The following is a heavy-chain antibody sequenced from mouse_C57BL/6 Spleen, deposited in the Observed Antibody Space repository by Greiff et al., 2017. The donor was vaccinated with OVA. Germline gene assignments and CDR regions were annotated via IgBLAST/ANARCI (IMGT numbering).Heavy chain of an antibody. D-gene: IGHD2-2*01. V-gene: IGHV1-22*01. CDR3: ARAYGYSYYYAMDY. CDR2: INPNNGGT. Sequence: VQLKQSGPELVKPGASVKMSCKASGYTFTDYNMHWVKQSHGKSLEWIGYINPNNGGTSYNQKFKGEATLTVNKSSSTAYMELRSLTSEDSAVYYCARAYGYSYYYAMDYWGQGTSVTVSS. CDR1: GYTFTDYN. J-gene: IGHJ4*01.